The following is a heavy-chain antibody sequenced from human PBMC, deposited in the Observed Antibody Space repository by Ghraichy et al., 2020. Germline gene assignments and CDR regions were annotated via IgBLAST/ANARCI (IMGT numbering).Heavy chain of an antibody. CDR3: AREGYDILTGLYTIGQH. D-gene: IGHD3-9*01. Sequence: ASVKVSCKASGYTFSNCAIHWVRQARGQRLEWMGWINTGNGNTQYSQKFQGRVTITRDTSASTAYMDLSSLTSEDTAVYYCAREGYDILTGLYTIGQHWGQGTVVTVSS. J-gene: IGHJ1*01. V-gene: IGHV1-3*04. CDR1: GYTFSNCA. CDR2: INTGNGNT.